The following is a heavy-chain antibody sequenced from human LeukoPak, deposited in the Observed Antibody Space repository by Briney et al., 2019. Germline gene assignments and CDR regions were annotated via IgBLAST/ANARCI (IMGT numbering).Heavy chain of an antibody. Sequence: GESLQISCKGSGYSFTSNWIGWVRQMPGKGLEWMGMIYPGDSDTRYSPSLQGQVTISADKSISTAYLQWSSLKASDTAMYYCARSAPNWGLFDYWGQGTLVTVSS. CDR1: GYSFTSNW. D-gene: IGHD7-27*01. J-gene: IGHJ4*02. CDR3: ARSAPNWGLFDY. CDR2: IYPGDSDT. V-gene: IGHV5-51*01.